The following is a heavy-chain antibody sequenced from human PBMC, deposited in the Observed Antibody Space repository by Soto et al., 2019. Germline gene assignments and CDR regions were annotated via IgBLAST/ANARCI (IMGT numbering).Heavy chain of an antibody. V-gene: IGHV4-31*03. CDR3: ARGTYYFYMDV. CDR1: AGSIGSGFYY. CDR2: IYSRGNT. J-gene: IGHJ6*03. Sequence: QVQLQESGPGLVKPSQTLSLTCTVSAGSIGSGFYYWSWIRQHPGKGLEWIGYIYSRGNTYYNPSRKSRVTISLDTSDNQFSLTLSSVTAADTPVYYCARGTYYFYMDVWGKGTTVTVSS.